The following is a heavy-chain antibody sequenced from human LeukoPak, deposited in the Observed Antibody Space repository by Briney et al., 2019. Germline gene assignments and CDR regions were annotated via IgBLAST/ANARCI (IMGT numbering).Heavy chain of an antibody. CDR3: ARKPLQSPSYSGSYSRPYWFDP. CDR1: GGGFRGFY. V-gene: IGHV4-34*01. CDR2: IKPSGST. D-gene: IGHD1-26*01. J-gene: IGHJ5*02. Sequence: LGTPSPPPAVYGGGFRGFYLSWIRQPPGKGRGWGGGIKPSGSTHYNPSLKSRVTISVDTSKNQFSLKLSSVTAADTAVYYCARKPLQSPSYSGSYSRPYWFDPWGQGTLVTVSS.